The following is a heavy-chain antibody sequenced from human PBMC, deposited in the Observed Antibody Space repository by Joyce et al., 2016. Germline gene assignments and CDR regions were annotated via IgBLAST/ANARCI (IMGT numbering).Heavy chain of an antibody. V-gene: IGHV3-30*18. CDR2: TSDDGSNK. CDR3: AKVYLYNSSGSYGMDV. Sequence: QMQLVESGGGVVQPGRSLRLSCVASGFTFSIFGMHWVRQAPGKGLEWVGVTSDDGSNKYYADSVKGRFTISRDNSKNTLYLQMNSLRIEDTAVYYCAKVYLYNSSGSYGMDVWGQGTTVTVS. J-gene: IGHJ6*02. CDR1: GFTFSIFG. D-gene: IGHD3-22*01.